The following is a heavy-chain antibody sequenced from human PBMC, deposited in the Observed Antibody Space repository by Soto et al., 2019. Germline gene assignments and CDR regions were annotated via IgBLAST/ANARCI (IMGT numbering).Heavy chain of an antibody. Sequence: EVQLLESGGGLVQPGGSLRLSCAASGFTFSSYAMHWVRQAPGKGLEWVSTISGGGSTYYADCVKGRFTISRDNSKNTLYFQMTSLRAEDTAIYYCAKGNSDYSDFWGQGTLVTVSS. D-gene: IGHD1-26*01. CDR3: AKGNSDYSDF. CDR1: GFTFSSYA. J-gene: IGHJ4*02. CDR2: ISGGGST. V-gene: IGHV3-23*01.